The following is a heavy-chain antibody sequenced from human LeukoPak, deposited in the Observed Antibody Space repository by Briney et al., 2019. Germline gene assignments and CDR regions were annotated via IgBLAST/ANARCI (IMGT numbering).Heavy chain of an antibody. CDR2: IYYSGGT. V-gene: IGHV4-59*01. Sequence: SETLSLTCTVSGGSISTYYWSWIRQPPGKGLEWIGYIYYSGGTNYNPSLKSRVTISVDTSKNQFSLKLSSVTAADTAVYYCARRALECSGGSCYPVAFDIWGQGTMVTVSS. J-gene: IGHJ3*02. CDR3: ARRALECSGGSCYPVAFDI. D-gene: IGHD2-15*01. CDR1: GGSISTYY.